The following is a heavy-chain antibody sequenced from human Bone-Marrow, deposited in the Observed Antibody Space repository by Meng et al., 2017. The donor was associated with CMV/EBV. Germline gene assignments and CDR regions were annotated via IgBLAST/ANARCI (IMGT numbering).Heavy chain of an antibody. CDR2: IIPILGIA. Sequence: SVKVSCKASGGTFSSYAISWVRQAPGQGLEWMGGIIPILGIANYAQKFQGRVTITADKSTSTAYMELSSLRSEDTAVYYCARDRIVGATRQFDYWVHGTLVTVSS. V-gene: IGHV1-69*10. J-gene: IGHJ4*01. CDR1: GGTFSSYA. D-gene: IGHD1-26*01. CDR3: ARDRIVGATRQFDY.